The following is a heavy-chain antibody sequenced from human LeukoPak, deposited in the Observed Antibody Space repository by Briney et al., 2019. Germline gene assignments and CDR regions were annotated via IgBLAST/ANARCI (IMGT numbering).Heavy chain of an antibody. CDR2: IYYSGST. D-gene: IGHD3-22*01. V-gene: IGHV4-59*08. Sequence: SETLSLTCTVSGGSISSHYWSWIRQPPGKGLEWIGYIYYSGSTNYNPSLKSRVTISVDTSKNQFSLKLNSVTAADTAVYYCARRAPYYFDSSGSHFDYWGQGALVTVSS. J-gene: IGHJ4*02. CDR3: ARRAPYYFDSSGSHFDY. CDR1: GGSISSHY.